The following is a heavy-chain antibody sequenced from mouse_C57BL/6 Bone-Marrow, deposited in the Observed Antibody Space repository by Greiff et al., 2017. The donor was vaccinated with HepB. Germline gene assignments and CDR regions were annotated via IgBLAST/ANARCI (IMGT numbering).Heavy chain of an antibody. CDR2: IDPENGDT. D-gene: IGHD1-1*01. CDR1: GFNIKDDY. J-gene: IGHJ1*03. CDR3: TTDYGSSYWYVDV. Sequence: VPLQQSGAELVRPGASVKLSCTASGFNIKDDYMHWVKQRPEQGLEWIGWIDPENGDTEYASKFQGKATITADTSSNTAYLQLSSLTSEDTAVYYCTTDYGSSYWYVDVWGTGTTVTVSS. V-gene: IGHV14-4*01.